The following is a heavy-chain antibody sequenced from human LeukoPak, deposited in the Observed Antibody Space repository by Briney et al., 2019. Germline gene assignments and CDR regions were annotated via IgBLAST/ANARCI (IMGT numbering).Heavy chain of an antibody. Sequence: GGSLRLSCLASGFTFSNYAMSWVRQAPGKGLEWVSGITISGKTAYYADSVKGRFTISRDNSKNTLYLQMNRLRAEDTAVYFCARGLPFGYWGQGTLVTVSS. J-gene: IGHJ4*02. CDR3: ARGLPFGY. V-gene: IGHV3-23*01. CDR1: GFTFSNYA. CDR2: ITISGKTA.